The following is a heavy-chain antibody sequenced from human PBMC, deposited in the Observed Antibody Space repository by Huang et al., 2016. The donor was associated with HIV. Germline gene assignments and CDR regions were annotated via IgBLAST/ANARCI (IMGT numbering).Heavy chain of an antibody. V-gene: IGHV4-30-4*08. Sequence: QVQLQESGPGLVKPSQTLSLTCTVSGDSIGSGGHYWSWIRQPPGKGLEWIGFINYSGSTYHNPSLKSRVTISVDTSKNQFSLKLSSGTAADTAVYFCSRALYYHGSGSYSDYWGRGTLVTVSS. CDR3: SRALYYHGSGSYSDY. CDR1: GDSIGSGGHY. J-gene: IGHJ4*02. D-gene: IGHD3-10*01. CDR2: INYSGST.